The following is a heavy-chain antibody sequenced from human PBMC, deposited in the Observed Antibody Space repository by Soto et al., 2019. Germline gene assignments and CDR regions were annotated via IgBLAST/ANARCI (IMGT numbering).Heavy chain of an antibody. CDR2: IIPIFGTA. J-gene: IGHJ4*02. CDR1: GGTFSSYA. D-gene: IGHD1-26*01. CDR3: AGDDGGSYHFDY. Sequence: SVKVSCKASGGTFSSYAISWVRQAPGQGLEWMGGIIPIFGTANYAQKFQGRVTITADESTSTAYMELSSLRSEDAAVYYCAGDDGGSYHFDYWGQGTLVTVSS. V-gene: IGHV1-69*13.